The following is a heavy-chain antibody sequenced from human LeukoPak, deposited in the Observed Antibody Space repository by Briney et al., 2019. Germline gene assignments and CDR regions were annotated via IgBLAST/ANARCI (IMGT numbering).Heavy chain of an antibody. D-gene: IGHD3-22*01. Sequence: SETLSLTCTVSGGSISSYYWSWIRQPAGKGLEWIGRIYTSGSTNYNPSLKSRVTMSVDTSKNQFSLKLSSVTAADTAVYYCARESYYDSGGYSAFDIWGQGTMVTVSS. CDR3: ARESYYDSGGYSAFDI. CDR1: GGSISSYY. J-gene: IGHJ3*02. CDR2: IYTSGST. V-gene: IGHV4-4*07.